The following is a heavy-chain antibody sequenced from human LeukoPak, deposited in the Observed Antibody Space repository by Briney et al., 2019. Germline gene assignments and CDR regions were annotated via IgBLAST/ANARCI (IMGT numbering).Heavy chain of an antibody. D-gene: IGHD1-26*01. J-gene: IGHJ6*02. CDR1: GLTVSSNY. Sequence: GGSLRLSCAASGLTVSSNYMSWVRQAPGKGLEWVSVIYSGGSTYYADSVKGRFTISRDNSKNTLYLQMNSLRAEDTAVYYCARGGSYYPEYYYYYYGMDAWGQGTTVTVSS. CDR3: ARGGSYYPEYYYYYYGMDA. CDR2: IYSGGST. V-gene: IGHV3-66*01.